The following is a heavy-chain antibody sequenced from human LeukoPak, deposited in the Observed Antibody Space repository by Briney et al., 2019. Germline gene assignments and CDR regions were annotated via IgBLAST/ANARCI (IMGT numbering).Heavy chain of an antibody. J-gene: IGHJ3*02. D-gene: IGHD4-17*01. V-gene: IGHV4-34*01. CDR2: INHSGST. CDR3: AREPTVTTYGAFDI. CDR1: GGSFSGYY. Sequence: SETLSLTCAVYGGSFSGYYWSWIRQPPGKGLEWIGEINHSGSTNYNPSLKGRVTISVDTSKNQFSLKLSSVTAADTAVYYCAREPTVTTYGAFDIWGQGTMVTVSS.